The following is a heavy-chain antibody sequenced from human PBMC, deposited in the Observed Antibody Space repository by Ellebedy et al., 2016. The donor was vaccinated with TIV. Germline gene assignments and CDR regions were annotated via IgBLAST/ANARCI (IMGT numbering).Heavy chain of an antibody. Sequence: MPSETLSLTCTVSGDSISTYYWSWIRQPAGKGLEWIGRVQASGSTNYNPSLKSRLTMSVDTSKNQFSLKLSSVTAADTAVYYCARGKGSGWDWYFDLWGRGTLVTVSS. V-gene: IGHV4-4*07. CDR3: ARGKGSGWDWYFDL. J-gene: IGHJ2*01. CDR1: GDSISTYY. D-gene: IGHD6-19*01. CDR2: VQASGST.